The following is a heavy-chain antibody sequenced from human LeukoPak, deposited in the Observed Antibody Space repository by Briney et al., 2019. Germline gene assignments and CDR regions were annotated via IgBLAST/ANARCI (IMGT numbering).Heavy chain of an antibody. CDR1: GFAFSSNS. CDR2: ISSSSSYI. CDR3: ARNIGYCSSTSCYNWFDP. D-gene: IGHD2-2*01. J-gene: IGHJ5*02. Sequence: GGSLRLSCAASGFAFSSNSMNWVGQAPGKGLEWVSSISSSSSYIYYADSVKGRFTTSRDNAKDSLYLQMNSLRAEDTAVYYCARNIGYCSSTSCYNWFDPWGQGTLVTVSS. V-gene: IGHV3-21*01.